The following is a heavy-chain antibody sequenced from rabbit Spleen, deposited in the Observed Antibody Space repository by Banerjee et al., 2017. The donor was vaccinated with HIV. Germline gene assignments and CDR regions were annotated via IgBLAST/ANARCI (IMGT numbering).Heavy chain of an antibody. CDR2: IAAGSGGTT. D-gene: IGHD8-1*01. V-gene: IGHV1S45*01. CDR1: GVSFSGSSY. Sequence: EQLVESGGGLVQPEGSLTLTCKASGVSFSGSSYMCWVRQAPGRGLGWIACIAAGSGGTTYYANWAKGRFTISKTSSTTVTLQMTSLTAADTATYFCARNLENYAGSSYLDLWGQGTLVTVS. CDR3: ARNLENYAGSSYLDL. J-gene: IGHJ3*01.